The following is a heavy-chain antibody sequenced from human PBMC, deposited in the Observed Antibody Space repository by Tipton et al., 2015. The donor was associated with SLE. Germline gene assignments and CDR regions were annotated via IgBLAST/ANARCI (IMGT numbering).Heavy chain of an antibody. D-gene: IGHD4-17*01. CDR1: GGSITSNRW. Sequence: TLSLTCGVSGGSITSNRWWTWVRQSPGKGLEWIGEISHSGDTDYNPSLKSRVTMSVDKSKNQFSLKLSSVTAADTAVYYCVSSSPVTRDYWGQGTLVTVSS. J-gene: IGHJ4*02. V-gene: IGHV4-4*02. CDR3: VSSSPVTRDY. CDR2: ISHSGDT.